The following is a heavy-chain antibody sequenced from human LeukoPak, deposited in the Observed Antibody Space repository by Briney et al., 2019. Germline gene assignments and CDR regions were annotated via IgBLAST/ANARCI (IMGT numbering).Heavy chain of an antibody. CDR3: ARGTVLKLMVYVSFYY. CDR1: GGSLSNYY. D-gene: IGHD2-8*01. J-gene: IGHJ4*02. CDR2: INHNGGT. Sequence: SETLSLTCAVSGGSLSNYYWSWIRQPPGKGLEWIGEINHNGGTNYNPSLNSRLTISEDTSKTQFSLKLSSVTAAATAVYYCARGTVLKLMVYVSFYYLGQGDLVTLSS. V-gene: IGHV4-34*01.